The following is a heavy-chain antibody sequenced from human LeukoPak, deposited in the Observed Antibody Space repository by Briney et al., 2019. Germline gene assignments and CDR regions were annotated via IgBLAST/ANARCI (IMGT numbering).Heavy chain of an antibody. J-gene: IGHJ4*02. CDR3: AREGGRAAAGRFDY. CDR2: IQNDGSDK. D-gene: IGHD6-13*01. Sequence: PGGSLRLSCAASGINFRSPGMHWVRQAPGKGLEWVTFIQNDGSDKSYAASVKGRFTISRDNSKNTVYLHMNSLRADDTALYYCAREGGRAAAGRFDYWGQGTLVTVSS. CDR1: GINFRSPG. V-gene: IGHV3-30*02.